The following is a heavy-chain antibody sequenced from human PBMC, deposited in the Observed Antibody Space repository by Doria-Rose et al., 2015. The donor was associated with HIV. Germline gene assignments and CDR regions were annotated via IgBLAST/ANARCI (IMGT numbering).Heavy chain of an antibody. J-gene: IGHJ6*02. V-gene: IGHV4-39*07. D-gene: IGHD2-15*01. Sequence: QVQLQESGPGLAKPSETLSLTCTVSGGSSSSSSYYWGCIRQPPGKGLARMGRTYYSGSRCYNPSLKIRVTISVATPTTHFSLKLSSVTAADTAVYYCARETNDSQYYYYYGMDVWGQGTTVTVSS. CDR3: ARETNDSQYYYYYGMDV. CDR2: TYYSGSR. CDR1: GGSSSSSSYY.